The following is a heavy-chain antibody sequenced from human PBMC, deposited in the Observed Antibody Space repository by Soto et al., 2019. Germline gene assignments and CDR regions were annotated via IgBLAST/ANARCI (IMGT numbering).Heavy chain of an antibody. CDR1: GGSVSSGSHY. CDR3: ARKVVIIRGWFDP. J-gene: IGHJ5*02. Sequence: QVQLQESGPGLVKPSETLSLTCTVSGGSVSSGSHYWSWIRQPPGKGLEWIGYICYSGSTRYNPSLKSRVTISVDTSKNQLSLKLSSVTAADTAVYYCARKVVIIRGWFDPWGQGTLVTVSS. CDR2: ICYSGST. D-gene: IGHD3-3*01. V-gene: IGHV4-61*01.